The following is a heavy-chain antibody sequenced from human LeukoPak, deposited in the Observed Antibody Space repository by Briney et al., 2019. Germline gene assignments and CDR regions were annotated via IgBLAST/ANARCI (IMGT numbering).Heavy chain of an antibody. CDR3: ARGPDIVVVPAAPYYYYYYMDV. Sequence: SVKVSCKASGGTFSGYAISWVRQAPGQGLEWMGGIIPIFGTANYAQKFQGRVTITADESTSTAYMELSSLRSEDTAVYYCARGPDIVVVPAAPYYYYYYMDVWGKGTTVTVSS. V-gene: IGHV1-69*13. CDR1: GGTFSGYA. J-gene: IGHJ6*03. D-gene: IGHD2-2*01. CDR2: IIPIFGTA.